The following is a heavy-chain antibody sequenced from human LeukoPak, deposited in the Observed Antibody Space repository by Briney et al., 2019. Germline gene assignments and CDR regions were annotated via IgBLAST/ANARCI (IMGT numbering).Heavy chain of an antibody. D-gene: IGHD3-3*01. CDR3: ARDVAIFGVVTDFDY. Sequence: GGSLRLSCAASGFTFSSYSMNWVRQAPGKGLEWVSSISSSSSYIYYADSVKGRFTISRDNAKNSLYLQMNSLRAEDTAVYYCARDVAIFGVVTDFDYWGQGTLVTVSS. CDR2: ISSSSSYI. CDR1: GFTFSSYS. V-gene: IGHV3-21*01. J-gene: IGHJ4*02.